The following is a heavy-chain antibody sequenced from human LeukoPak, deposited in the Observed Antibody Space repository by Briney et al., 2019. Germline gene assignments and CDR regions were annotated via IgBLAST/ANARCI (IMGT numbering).Heavy chain of an antibody. J-gene: IGHJ4*02. CDR1: GGSISSSSYY. CDR3: ARQHMVRGRDFDY. CDR2: IYYSGST. D-gene: IGHD3-10*01. V-gene: IGHV4-39*01. Sequence: PSETLSLTCTVSGGSISSSSYYWGWIRQPPGKGLEWIGSIYYSGSTYYNPSLKSRVTISVDTSKNQFSLKLSSVTAADTAVYYCARQHMVRGRDFDYWGQGTLVTVSS.